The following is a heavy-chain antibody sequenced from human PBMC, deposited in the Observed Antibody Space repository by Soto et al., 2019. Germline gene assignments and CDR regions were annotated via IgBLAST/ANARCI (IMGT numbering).Heavy chain of an antibody. Sequence: QVQLVQSGAEVKKPGSSVKVSCKASNTSGGTFPNDVFSWVRQAPGQGLEWMGGIIPILVTPTHAQTFQGRVTIIADESTTTVYLELSSLRTEDTAIYYCARPLVLAAAIDFWGQGTVVIVSS. D-gene: IGHD6-13*01. CDR1: GGTFPNDV. V-gene: IGHV1-69*01. CDR3: ARPLVLAAAIDF. J-gene: IGHJ4*02. CDR2: IIPILVTP.